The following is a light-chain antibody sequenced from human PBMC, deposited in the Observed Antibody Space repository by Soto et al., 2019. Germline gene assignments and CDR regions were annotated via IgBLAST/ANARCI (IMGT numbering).Light chain of an antibody. CDR1: QSVSSTY. V-gene: IGKV3-20*01. J-gene: IGKJ4*01. CDR3: QQYGDSVT. CDR2: GTS. Sequence: EIVLTQSPGTLSLSPGERATLSCRASQSVSSTYLAWFQQKAGQAPRLLIYGTSNRATGVPDRFSGSGSGTDFTLTISRLEPEDFAVYYCQQYGDSVTFGGGTKVDIK.